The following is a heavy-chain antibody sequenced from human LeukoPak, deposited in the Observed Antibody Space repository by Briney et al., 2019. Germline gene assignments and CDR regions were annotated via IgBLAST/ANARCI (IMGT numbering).Heavy chain of an antibody. CDR3: ARGPHERSGYPDD. J-gene: IGHJ4*02. D-gene: IGHD3-22*01. CDR2: INPRGVGS. CDR1: GYTFTTHY. V-gene: IGHV1-46*01. Sequence: ASVKVSCKASGYTFTTHYIHWVRQAPGQGLEWMGLINPRGVGSNLPRKFQGRVSMTRDTSTSTVYMDLSSLRSEDTAVYYCARGPHERSGYPDDWGQGTLVTVSS.